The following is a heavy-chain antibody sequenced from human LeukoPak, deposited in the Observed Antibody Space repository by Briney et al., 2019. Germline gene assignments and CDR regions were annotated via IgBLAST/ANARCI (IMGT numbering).Heavy chain of an antibody. CDR3: ARVDIVATMESYYFDY. Sequence: SETLSLTCTVSGGSISSYYWSWIRQPAGKGLEWIGRIYTSGSTNYNPSLKSRVTMSVDTSKNQFSLKLSSVTAADTAVYYCARVDIVATMESYYFDYWGQGTLVTVSS. J-gene: IGHJ4*02. CDR2: IYTSGST. CDR1: GGSISSYY. V-gene: IGHV4-4*07. D-gene: IGHD5-12*01.